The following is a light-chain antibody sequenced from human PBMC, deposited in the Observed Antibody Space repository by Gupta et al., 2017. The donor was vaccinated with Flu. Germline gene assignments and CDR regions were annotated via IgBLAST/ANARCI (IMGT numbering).Light chain of an antibody. J-gene: IGLJ3*02. Sequence: GTSSDLGDYKYVSWYQHHPGKAPKLIVFEVYLRPWGVSDRFSGSKSGNTASLTISGLQAEDEADYYCSSYSKRNFLVFGGGTKVTVL. CDR2: EVY. CDR3: SSYSKRNFLV. V-gene: IGLV2-14*01. CDR1: SSDLGDYKY.